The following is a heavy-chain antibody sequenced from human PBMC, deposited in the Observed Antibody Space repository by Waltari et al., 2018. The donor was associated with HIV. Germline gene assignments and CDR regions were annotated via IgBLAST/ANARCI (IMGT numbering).Heavy chain of an antibody. V-gene: IGHV3-30*04. D-gene: IGHD3-10*01. Sequence: QVQLVESGGGVVQPGRSLRLSCAASGFTFSSYAMNWVRQAPGKGLEWVAVISYDGSNKYYADSVKGRFTISRDNSKNTLYLQMNSLRAEDTAVYYCAMGGGRFGELLVPFDYWGQGTLVTVSS. CDR3: AMGGGRFGELLVPFDY. J-gene: IGHJ4*02. CDR1: GFTFSSYA. CDR2: ISYDGSNK.